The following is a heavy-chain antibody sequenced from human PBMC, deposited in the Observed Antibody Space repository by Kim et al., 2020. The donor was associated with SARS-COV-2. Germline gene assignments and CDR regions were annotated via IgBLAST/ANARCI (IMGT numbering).Heavy chain of an antibody. D-gene: IGHD3-9*01. CDR3: VKQVLRYFDWPYYFDY. CDR1: GFTFSSYA. CDR2: ISSNGGST. J-gene: IGHJ4*02. V-gene: IGHV3-64D*06. Sequence: GSLRLSCSASGFTFSSYAMHWVRQAPGKGLEYVSAISSNGGSTYYADSVKGRFTISRDNSKNTLYLQMSSLRAEDTAVYYCVKQVLRYFDWPYYFDYWGQGTLVTVSS.